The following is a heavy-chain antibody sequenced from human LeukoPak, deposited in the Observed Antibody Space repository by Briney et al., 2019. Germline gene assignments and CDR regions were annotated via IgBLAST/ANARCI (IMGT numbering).Heavy chain of an antibody. D-gene: IGHD1-7*01. CDR1: GYTFTSYG. Sequence: GASVKVSCKASGYTFTSYGISWVRQAPGQGLEWMGWISAYNGNTNYAQKFQGRVTITADKSTSTAYMELSSLRSEDTAVYYCARDEGRGNWNYGNDYWGQGTLVTVSS. CDR2: ISAYNGNT. J-gene: IGHJ4*02. V-gene: IGHV1-18*01. CDR3: ARDEGRGNWNYGNDY.